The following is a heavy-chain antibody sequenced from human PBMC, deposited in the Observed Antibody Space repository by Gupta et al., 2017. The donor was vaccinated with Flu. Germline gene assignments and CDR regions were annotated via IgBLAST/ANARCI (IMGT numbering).Heavy chain of an antibody. V-gene: IGHV3-11*01. J-gene: IGHJ3*02. CDR3: ARINRETFDI. D-gene: IGHD1-14*01. Sequence: SVKGRFTISRDDAKNSLYLQMNSLRDEDTAVYYCARINRETFDIWGQGTMVTVSS.